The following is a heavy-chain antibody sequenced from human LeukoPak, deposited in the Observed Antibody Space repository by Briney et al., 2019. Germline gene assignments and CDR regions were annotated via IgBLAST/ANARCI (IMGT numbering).Heavy chain of an antibody. CDR2: ISGSGGGT. Sequence: GGSLRLSCAASGFTFSSYAMSWVRQAPGKGLEWVSAISGSGGGTYYADSVKGRFTISRDNSKNTLYLQMNSLRAEDTAVYYCAKAVDSSGYSPHDYWGQGTLVTVSS. CDR1: GFTFSSYA. V-gene: IGHV3-23*01. D-gene: IGHD3-22*01. J-gene: IGHJ4*02. CDR3: AKAVDSSGYSPHDY.